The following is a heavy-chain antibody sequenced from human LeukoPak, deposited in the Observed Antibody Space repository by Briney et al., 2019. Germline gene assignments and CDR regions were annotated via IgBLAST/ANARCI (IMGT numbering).Heavy chain of an antibody. V-gene: IGHV3-30*02. Sequence: GGSLRFSCAASGFTFSSYGMHWVRQAPGKGLEWVAFIRYDGSNKYYADSVKGRFTISRDNSKNTLYLQMNSLRAEDTAVYYCAKGDYYGSVYYYYGMDVWGQGTTVTVSS. CDR1: GFTFSSYG. CDR2: IRYDGSNK. CDR3: AKGDYYGSVYYYYGMDV. J-gene: IGHJ6*02. D-gene: IGHD3-10*01.